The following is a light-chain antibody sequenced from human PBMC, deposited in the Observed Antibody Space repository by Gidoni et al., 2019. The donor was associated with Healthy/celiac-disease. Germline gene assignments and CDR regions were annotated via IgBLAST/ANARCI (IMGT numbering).Light chain of an antibody. CDR2: DVN. J-gene: IGLJ2*01. CDR3: CSYAGNSVI. Sequence: QSALTQPRSVSGSPGQTVTISCTGSSNDVGAYNYVSWYQQLPGNAPKVIIFDVNRRPSGVPDRFSGSKSGNTASLTISGLQADDEADYYCCSYAGNSVIFGVGTKVTVL. V-gene: IGLV2-11*01. CDR1: SNDVGAYNY.